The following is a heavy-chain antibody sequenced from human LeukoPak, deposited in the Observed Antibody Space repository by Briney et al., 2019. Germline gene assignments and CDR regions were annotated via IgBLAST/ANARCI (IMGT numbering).Heavy chain of an antibody. D-gene: IGHD6-19*01. V-gene: IGHV3-49*04. CDR3: TRDLRRGVTLDLDIAVASNDY. CDR2: IRSKAYGGTT. CDR1: GFTFGDYA. J-gene: IGHJ4*02. Sequence: GGSLRLSCTASGFTFGDYAMSWVRQAPGKGLEWVGFIRSKAYGGTTEYAASVKGRFTISRDDSKSIAYLQMNSLKTEDTAVHYCTRDLRRGVTLDLDIAVASNDYWGQGTLVTVSS.